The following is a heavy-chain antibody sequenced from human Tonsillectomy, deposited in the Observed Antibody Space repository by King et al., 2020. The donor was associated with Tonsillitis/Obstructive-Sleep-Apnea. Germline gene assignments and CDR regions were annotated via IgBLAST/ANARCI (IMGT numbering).Heavy chain of an antibody. CDR1: GFTFSSYA. Sequence: QLVQSGGGVVQPGRSLRLSCAASGFTFSSYAMHWVRQAPGKGVEWVAVISYDGSNKYYADSVKGRFTISRDNSKNTLYLQMNSLRAEDTAVYYCARDTIAVAEYYFDYWGQGTLVTVSS. CDR3: ARDTIAVAEYYFDY. J-gene: IGHJ4*02. V-gene: IGHV3-30*04. D-gene: IGHD6-19*01. CDR2: ISYDGSNK.